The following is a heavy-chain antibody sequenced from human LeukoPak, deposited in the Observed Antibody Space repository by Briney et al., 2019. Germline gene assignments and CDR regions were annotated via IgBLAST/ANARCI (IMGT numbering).Heavy chain of an antibody. CDR1: GFTVSSNY. Sequence: GGSLRLSCAASGFTVSSNYMTWVRQAPGKGLKWVSIIYGGGSTYYADSVKGRFTISRDNSKNTLYLQMNSLRAEDTAVYYCARASRWVSFDIWGQGTMVTVSS. CDR3: ARASRWVSFDI. D-gene: IGHD5-24*01. V-gene: IGHV3-66*01. J-gene: IGHJ3*02. CDR2: IYGGGST.